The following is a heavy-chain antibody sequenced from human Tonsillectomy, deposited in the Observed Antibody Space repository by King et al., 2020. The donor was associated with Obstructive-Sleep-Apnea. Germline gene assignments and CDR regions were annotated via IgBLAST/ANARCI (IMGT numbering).Heavy chain of an antibody. Sequence: PLQESGPGLVKPSETLSLTCTVSGGSISSYYWSWIRQPPGKGLEWIGYIYYSGSTNYNPSLQSRVTISVDTSKNQFALKLSSFTAADTAVYYCARATMGRLWFGESYYGMDVWGQGTTVTVSS. CDR2: IYYSGST. J-gene: IGHJ6*02. CDR3: ARATMGRLWFGESYYGMDV. V-gene: IGHV4-59*01. CDR1: GGSISSYY. D-gene: IGHD3-10*01.